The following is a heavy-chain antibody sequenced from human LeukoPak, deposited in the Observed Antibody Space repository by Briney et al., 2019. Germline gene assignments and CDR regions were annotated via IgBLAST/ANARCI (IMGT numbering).Heavy chain of an antibody. CDR1: GGSISSGSYY. CDR3: ARRGYSSGWSPIDYYYYGMDV. CDR2: IYTSGST. V-gene: IGHV4-61*02. J-gene: IGHJ6*02. D-gene: IGHD6-19*01. Sequence: SQTLSLTCTVSGGSISSGSYYWSWIRQPAGKGLEWIGRIYTSGSTNYNPSLKSRVTISVDTSKNQFSLKLSSVTAADTAVYYCARRGYSSGWSPIDYYYYGMDVWGQGTTVTVSS.